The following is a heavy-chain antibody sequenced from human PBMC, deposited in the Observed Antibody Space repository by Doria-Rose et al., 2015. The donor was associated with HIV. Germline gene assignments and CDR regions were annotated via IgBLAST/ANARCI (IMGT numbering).Heavy chain of an antibody. D-gene: IGHD6-13*01. CDR2: IFSDDVC. CDR3: ARIKSSRWYHKYYFDF. V-gene: IGHV2-26*01. Sequence: SGPVLVKPTETLTLTRTVSGVSLSSPGMGVSWIRQPPGKALEWLANIFSDDVCQYSASLKQRFSIYRGTSKSQVVLTMTDMNPVDTATYYCARIKSSRWYHKYYFDFWGQGTLVIVSA. CDR1: GVSLSSPGMG. J-gene: IGHJ4*02.